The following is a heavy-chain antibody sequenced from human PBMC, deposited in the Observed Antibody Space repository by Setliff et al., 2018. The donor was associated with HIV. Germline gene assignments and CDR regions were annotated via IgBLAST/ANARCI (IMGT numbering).Heavy chain of an antibody. Sequence: SETLSLTCTVSGGSFRGSRYYWGWIRQPPGKGLEWIGNMHYGGFFWYSPSLQSRVIISADTSKNQFSLKLSSVTAADTAVYYCARVLTVGDFSAGSCYSRAYYYYHMDVWGKGTAVTVSS. V-gene: IGHV4-39*07. D-gene: IGHD2-15*01. CDR3: ARVLTVGDFSAGSCYSRAYYYYHMDV. CDR2: MHYGGFF. J-gene: IGHJ6*03. CDR1: GGSFRGSRYY.